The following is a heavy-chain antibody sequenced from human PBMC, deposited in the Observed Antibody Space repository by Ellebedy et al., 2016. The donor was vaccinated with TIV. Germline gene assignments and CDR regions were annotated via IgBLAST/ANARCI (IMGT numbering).Heavy chain of an antibody. Sequence: PGGSLRLSCAASGLTFSRHWKKWVRQAPGKGLEWVAMIRQDGSEEFYVDSVNGRFTISRDNAKNSLFLQMNSLRAEETAVYYCAGGTGWLMDVWGQGTTVTVSS. D-gene: IGHD6-19*01. CDR1: GLTFSRHW. CDR2: IRQDGSEE. J-gene: IGHJ6*02. CDR3: AGGTGWLMDV. V-gene: IGHV3-7*03.